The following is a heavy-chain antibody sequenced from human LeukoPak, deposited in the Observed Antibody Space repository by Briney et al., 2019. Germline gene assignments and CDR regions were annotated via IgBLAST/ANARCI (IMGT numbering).Heavy chain of an antibody. J-gene: IGHJ4*02. Sequence: GGCLRLSCATSGFIFTDYAMTWVRQAPGRGLECVSDISGIGENTYYADSVKGRFTISKDSAKSMMYRQMNSLRVEDTVVYYCARAPRGFQWFVEYWGQGTLVTVSS. CDR3: ARAPRGFQWFVEY. V-gene: IGHV3-23*01. CDR2: ISGIGENT. CDR1: GFIFTDYA. D-gene: IGHD3-22*01.